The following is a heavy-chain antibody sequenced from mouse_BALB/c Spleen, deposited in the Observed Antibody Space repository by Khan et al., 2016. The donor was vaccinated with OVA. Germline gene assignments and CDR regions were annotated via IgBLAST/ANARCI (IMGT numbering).Heavy chain of an antibody. CDR1: GYTFSSYW. V-gene: IGHV1-9*01. J-gene: IGHJ3*01. CDR3: ARGNYYGSSSWFGY. CDR2: ILPGSGRN. Sequence: QVRLQQSGAELMKPGASVKISCKATGYTFSSYWIEWVKQRPGHGLEWIGEILPGSGRNNYNEKFKGKATFTADTSSNTAYMQLRSLTSEDSAVYYCARGNYYGSSSWFGYWGQGTLVTVSA. D-gene: IGHD1-1*01.